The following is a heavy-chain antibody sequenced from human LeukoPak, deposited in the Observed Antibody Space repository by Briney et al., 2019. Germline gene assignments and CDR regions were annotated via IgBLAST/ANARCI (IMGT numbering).Heavy chain of an antibody. V-gene: IGHV6-1*01. CDR3: VRGSGMGQDAFDI. CDR2: TYYRSRWYN. J-gene: IGHJ3*02. CDR1: GDSVSSKRAA. D-gene: IGHD2-15*01. Sequence: SQTLSLTCAISGDSVSSKRAAWNWIRQSPARGLEWLGRTYYRSRWYNEYAEAVKSRVTVNPDTSKNRFSLQLSSVTPEDTAIYYCVRGSGMGQDAFDIWGQGTMVTVFS.